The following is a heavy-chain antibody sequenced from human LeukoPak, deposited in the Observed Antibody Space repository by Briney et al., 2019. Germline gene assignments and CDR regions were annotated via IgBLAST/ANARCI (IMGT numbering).Heavy chain of an antibody. V-gene: IGHV3-64*01. CDR3: ARDKAAVGNDY. J-gene: IGHJ4*02. Sequence: GGSLRLSCAASGFTLSSYAMHWVRQAPGKGLEYVSVISTNGDRTYYANSVKGRFTISRDNSKNTLYLQMGSLRPEDMAVYYCARDKAAVGNDYWGLGTLVTVSS. CDR1: GFTLSSYA. D-gene: IGHD6-13*01. CDR2: ISTNGDRT.